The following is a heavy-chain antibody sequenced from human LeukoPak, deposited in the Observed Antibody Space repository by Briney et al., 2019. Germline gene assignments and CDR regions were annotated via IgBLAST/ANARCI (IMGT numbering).Heavy chain of an antibody. CDR3: ARGGGYYSDH. D-gene: IGHD5-24*01. Sequence: PGGSLRLSCAASGFTFSSYWMNWVRLAPGKGLEWVANIKEDGSEKYYVDSVEGRFTISRDNAKNSLYLQMNSLRAEDTAVYYCARGGGYYSDHLGQGTLVTVSS. J-gene: IGHJ4*02. V-gene: IGHV3-7*01. CDR2: IKEDGSEK. CDR1: GFTFSSYW.